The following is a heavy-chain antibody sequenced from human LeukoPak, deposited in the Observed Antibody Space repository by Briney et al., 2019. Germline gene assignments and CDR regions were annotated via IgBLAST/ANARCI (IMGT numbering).Heavy chain of an antibody. V-gene: IGHV3-33*01. D-gene: IGHD3-22*01. CDR3: ARAPSLFFYNSSGYYNGHFDL. Sequence: GGSLRLSCAASGFTFSSYGMHWVRQAPGKGLEWVAIIWFDGSNNYYVDSVKGRFTISRDNSENTLYLQMNSLRADDMAVYYCARAPSLFFYNSSGYYNGHFDLWGRGTLVTVSS. CDR1: GFTFSSYG. CDR2: IWFDGSNN. J-gene: IGHJ2*01.